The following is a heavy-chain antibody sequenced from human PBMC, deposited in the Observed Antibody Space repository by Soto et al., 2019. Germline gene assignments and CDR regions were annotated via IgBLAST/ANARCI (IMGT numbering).Heavy chain of an antibody. Sequence: QVQLVESGGGVVQPGRSLRLSCAASGFTFSSYGMHWVRQARGKGLEWVAVIWYDGSNKCYADSVKGRFTISRDNSKNTLYLQMNSLRAEDTAVYYCAREAVAGTVDYWGQGTLVTVSS. CDR3: AREAVAGTVDY. V-gene: IGHV3-33*01. D-gene: IGHD6-19*01. CDR1: GFTFSSYG. CDR2: IWYDGSNK. J-gene: IGHJ4*02.